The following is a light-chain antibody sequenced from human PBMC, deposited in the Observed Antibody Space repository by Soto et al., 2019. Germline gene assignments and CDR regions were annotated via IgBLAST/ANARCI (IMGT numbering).Light chain of an antibody. CDR1: NSNVGNNF. J-gene: IGLJ2*01. CDR2: DTN. Sequence: QSVLTQPPSVSASPGQKITISCSGSNSNVGNNFVSWYQHLPGTAPNLLLYDTNKRPSGIPDRFSGSKSGTSATLGITGLQTGDEADYFCGTWDYSLSAVVFGGGTKLTVL. CDR3: GTWDYSLSAVV. V-gene: IGLV1-51*01.